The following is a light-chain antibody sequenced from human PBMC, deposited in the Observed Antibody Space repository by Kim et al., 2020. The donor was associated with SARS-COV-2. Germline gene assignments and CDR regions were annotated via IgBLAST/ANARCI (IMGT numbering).Light chain of an antibody. V-gene: IGLV3-25*03. J-gene: IGLJ3*02. CDR2: KDS. CDR1: ALPKQY. Sequence: SYELTQPPSVSVSPGQTARITCSGDALPKQYAYWYQQKPGQAPVLVIYKDSERPSGIPERFSGSSSGTTVTLTISGVQAEDEADYYCQSADSGVTYHWVFGGGTQLTVL. CDR3: QSADSGVTYHWV.